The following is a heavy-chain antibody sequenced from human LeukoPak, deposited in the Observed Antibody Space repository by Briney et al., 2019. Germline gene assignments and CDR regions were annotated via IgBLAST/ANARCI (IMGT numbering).Heavy chain of an antibody. D-gene: IGHD1-14*01. CDR3: ARYNMDV. CDR2: IKEDGSEK. Sequence: GGSLRLSCAASGFIFNNHWMIWVRQAPGNGLEWVANIKEDGSEKYYVDSVKGRFTVSRDNAENSLYLQMNSLRAEDTGVYYCARYNMDVWGQGTTVTVSS. V-gene: IGHV3-7*01. J-gene: IGHJ6*02. CDR1: GFIFNNHW.